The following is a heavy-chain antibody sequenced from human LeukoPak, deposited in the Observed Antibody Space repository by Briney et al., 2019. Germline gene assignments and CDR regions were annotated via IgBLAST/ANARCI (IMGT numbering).Heavy chain of an antibody. V-gene: IGHV4-30-4*08. D-gene: IGHD5-24*01. CDR3: ARAKERWLQSGEHDAFAI. CDR1: GGSISSGDYY. J-gene: IGHJ3*02. CDR2: IYYSGST. Sequence: SETLSLTCTVSGGSISSGDYYWSWIRQPPGKGLEWIGYIYYSGSTYYNPSLKSRVTISVDTSKNQFSLKLSSVTAADTAAYYCARAKERWLQSGEHDAFAIWGQGTMVTVSS.